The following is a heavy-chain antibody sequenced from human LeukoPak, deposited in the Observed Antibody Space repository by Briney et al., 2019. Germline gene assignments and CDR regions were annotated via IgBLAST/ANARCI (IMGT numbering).Heavy chain of an antibody. Sequence: GASVKVSCKASGYTFTGYYMHWVRQAPGQGLEWMGWISAYNGNTNYAQKLQGRVTMTTDTSTSTAYMELRSLRSDDTAVYYCARVRSAMVIDYWGQGTLVTVSS. J-gene: IGHJ4*02. CDR1: GYTFTGYY. CDR3: ARVRSAMVIDY. V-gene: IGHV1-18*04. D-gene: IGHD5-18*01. CDR2: ISAYNGNT.